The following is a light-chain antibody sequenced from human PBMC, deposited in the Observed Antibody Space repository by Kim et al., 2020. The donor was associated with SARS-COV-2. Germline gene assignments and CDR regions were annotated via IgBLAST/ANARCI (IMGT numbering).Light chain of an antibody. CDR1: QGVGTF. J-gene: IGKJ3*01. CDR2: AAS. CDR3: QKYNSAPFT. V-gene: IGKV1-27*01. Sequence: ASVEDRVTITGRASQGVGTFLAWYQQRPGRVPQLLIYAASTLQSGVSSRFSGSGSGTDFTLTISSLQPEDVATYFCQKYNSAPFTFGPGTKVDIK.